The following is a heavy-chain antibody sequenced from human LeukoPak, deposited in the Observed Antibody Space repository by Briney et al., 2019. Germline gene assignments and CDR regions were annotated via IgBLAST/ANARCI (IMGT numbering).Heavy chain of an antibody. Sequence: SETLSLTCTVSGGSISSSSYYWGWIRQPPGKGLEWIGSIYYSGSTYYNPSLKSRVTISVDTSKNQFSLKLSSVTAADTAVYYCASAELRFLEWLSGGSYNWFDPWGQGTLVTVSS. V-gene: IGHV4-39*01. J-gene: IGHJ5*02. CDR2: IYYSGST. CDR1: GGSISSSSYY. CDR3: ASAELRFLEWLSGGSYNWFDP. D-gene: IGHD3-3*01.